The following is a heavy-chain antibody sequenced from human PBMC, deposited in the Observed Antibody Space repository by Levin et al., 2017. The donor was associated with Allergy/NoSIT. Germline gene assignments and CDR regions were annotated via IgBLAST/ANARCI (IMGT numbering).Heavy chain of an antibody. V-gene: IGHV4-30-4*01. Sequence: SETLSLTCTVSGGSISSGDYYWSWIRQPPGKGLEWIGYIYYSGSTYYNPSLKSRVTISVDTSKNQFSLKLSSVTAADTAVYYCARWGKYYLDYYYGMDVWGQGTTVTVSS. J-gene: IGHJ6*02. CDR1: GGSISSGDYY. CDR3: ARWGKYYLDYYYGMDV. CDR2: IYYSGST. D-gene: IGHD3-16*01.